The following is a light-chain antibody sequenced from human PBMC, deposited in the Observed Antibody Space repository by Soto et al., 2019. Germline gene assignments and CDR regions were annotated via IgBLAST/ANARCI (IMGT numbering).Light chain of an antibody. Sequence: QSVLPQPASVSGSPGQSITISCTGTSSDVGGYNYVSWYQQHPGKAPKFMIYDVSNRPSGVSNRFSGSKSGNTASLTISGLHAEDEADYYCSSYTTSNTRQIVFGTGTKVTVL. J-gene: IGLJ1*01. V-gene: IGLV2-14*01. CDR2: DVS. CDR1: SSDVGGYNY. CDR3: SSYTTSNTRQIV.